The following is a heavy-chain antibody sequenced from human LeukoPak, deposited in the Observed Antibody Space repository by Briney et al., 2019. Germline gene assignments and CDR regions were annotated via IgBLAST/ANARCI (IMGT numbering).Heavy chain of an antibody. D-gene: IGHD4-23*01. CDR3: ARGRSLDYGGNSDAFDI. V-gene: IGHV1-8*03. CDR2: MNPNSGNT. Sequence: ASVKVSCKASGYTFTSYDINWVRQATGQGLEWMGWMNPNSGNTVYAQKFQGRVTITRNTSINTAYMELSSLRSEDTAVYYCARGRSLDYGGNSDAFDIWGQGTMATVSS. J-gene: IGHJ3*02. CDR1: GYTFTSYD.